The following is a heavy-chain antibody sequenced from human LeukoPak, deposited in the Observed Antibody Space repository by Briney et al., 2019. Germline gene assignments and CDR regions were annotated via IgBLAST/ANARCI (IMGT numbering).Heavy chain of an antibody. CDR2: IIPIFATA. CDR1: RGAFTNYA. CDR3: ARDRPGRYCSTTSCFTASPFAP. V-gene: IGHV1-69*01. J-gene: IGHJ5*02. Sequence: ASVTVSCKASRGAFTNYAISWVRQAPGQGLEWMGGIIPIFATANYAQKFQGRVTITADESTSTAYMELSSLRSEDTAVYYCARDRPGRYCSTTSCFTASPFAPWGQGTLVTVSS. D-gene: IGHD2-2*02.